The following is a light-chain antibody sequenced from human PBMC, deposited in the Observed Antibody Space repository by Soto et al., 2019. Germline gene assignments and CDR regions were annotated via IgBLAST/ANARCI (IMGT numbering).Light chain of an antibody. CDR1: NSDVGGYNY. J-gene: IGLJ2*01. CDR3: SSYTSSSTVV. CDR2: EVT. V-gene: IGLV2-8*01. Sequence: QSALTQPPSASGSPGQSVTISCTGSNSDVGGYNYVSWYQQHPGKAPKLLIYEVTKRPSGVPDRFSGSKSGNTASLTISGLQAEDEADYYCSSYTSSSTVVFGGGTQLTVL.